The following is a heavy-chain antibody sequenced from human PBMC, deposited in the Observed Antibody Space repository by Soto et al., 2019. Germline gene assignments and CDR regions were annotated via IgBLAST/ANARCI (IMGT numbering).Heavy chain of an antibody. CDR3: AKDLYDDYVWGSDWFDP. D-gene: IGHD3-16*01. CDR1: GFTFSSYG. J-gene: IGHJ5*02. CDR2: ISYDGSNK. Sequence: GGSLRLSCAASGFTFSSYGMHWVRQAPGKGLEWVAVISYDGSNKYYADSVKGRFTISRDNSKNTLYLQMNSLRAEDTAVYYCAKDLYDDYVWGSDWFDPWGQGTLVTVSS. V-gene: IGHV3-30*18.